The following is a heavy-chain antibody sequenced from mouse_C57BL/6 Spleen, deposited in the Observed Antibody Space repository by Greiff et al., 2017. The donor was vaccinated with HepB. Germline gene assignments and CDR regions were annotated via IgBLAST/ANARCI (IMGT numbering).Heavy chain of an antibody. CDR3: ARGAAQATAWFAY. J-gene: IGHJ3*01. CDR2: ISSGSSTI. V-gene: IGHV5-17*01. Sequence: EVQGVESGGGLVKPGGSLKLSCAASGFTFSDYEMHWVRQPPEKGLEWVAYISSGSSTIYYADTVKGRFTIARDNTKNTLFLQMTSLTSEDTAMYYCARGAAQATAWFAYWGQGTLVTVSA. D-gene: IGHD3-2*02. CDR1: GFTFSDYE.